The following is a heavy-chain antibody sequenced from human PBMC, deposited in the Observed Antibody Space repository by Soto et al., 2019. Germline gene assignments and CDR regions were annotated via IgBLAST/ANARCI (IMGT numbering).Heavy chain of an antibody. CDR2: IYYSGST. CDR1: GDSISNYY. D-gene: IGHD6-13*01. J-gene: IGHJ3*02. CDR3: ARHLWVGSSWYLGAFDI. V-gene: IGHV4-59*08. Sequence: QVQLQESGPGLVKPSETLSLTCTVSGDSISNYYWSWIRQPPGKGLEWIGYIYYSGSTNYNPSLKSRVTISVDTSKNQVYPKLSSVTAAHTAVYYCARHLWVGSSWYLGAFDIWGQGTMVTVSS.